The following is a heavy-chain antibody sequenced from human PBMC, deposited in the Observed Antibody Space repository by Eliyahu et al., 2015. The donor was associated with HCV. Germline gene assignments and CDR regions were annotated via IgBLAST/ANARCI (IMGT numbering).Heavy chain of an antibody. CDR1: GFTLSSYA. D-gene: IGHD3-16*01. CDR3: AKVASTFGGVMDAFDI. CDR2: ISGSGGST. V-gene: IGHV3-23*01. J-gene: IGHJ3*02. Sequence: EVQLLESGGGLVQPGGSLRLSCAASGFTLSSYAMGWVRQAPGKGLEWVSAISGSGGSTYYADSVKGRFTISRDNSKNTLYLQMNSLRAEDTAVYYCAKVASTFGGVMDAFDIWGQGTMVTVSS.